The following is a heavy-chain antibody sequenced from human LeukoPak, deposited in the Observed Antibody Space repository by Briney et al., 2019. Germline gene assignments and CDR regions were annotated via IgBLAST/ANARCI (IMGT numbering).Heavy chain of an antibody. CDR2: VIPIFGTA. J-gene: IGHJ4*02. V-gene: IGHV1-69*05. CDR3: ARVQVRDGYTIRGYYFDY. Sequence: SVEVSCHASGSPFPSYYMHWVRQAPGQGVEWMGGVIPIFGTANYSQKFQGRVTITTDESTSTAYMELSSLRSEDTAVYYCARVQVRDGYTIRGYYFDYRGQGTLVTASS. D-gene: IGHD5-24*01. CDR1: GSPFPSYY.